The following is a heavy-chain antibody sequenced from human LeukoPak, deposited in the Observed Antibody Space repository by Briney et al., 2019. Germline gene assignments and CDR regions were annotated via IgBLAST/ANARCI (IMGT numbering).Heavy chain of an antibody. J-gene: IGHJ5*02. V-gene: IGHV4-34*01. CDR1: GGSFSGYY. D-gene: IGHD6-13*01. CDR3: ARTYSLAAGLDP. CDR2: IYHSGST. Sequence: SETLSLTCAVYGGSFSGYYWSWIRQPPGKGLEWIGSIYHSGSTYYNPSLESRVTISVDTSKNQFSLKLSSVTAADMAVYYCARTYSLAAGLDPWGQGTLVTVSS.